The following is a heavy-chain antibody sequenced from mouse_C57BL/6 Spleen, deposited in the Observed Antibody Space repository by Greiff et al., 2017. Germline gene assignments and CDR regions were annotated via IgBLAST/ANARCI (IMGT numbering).Heavy chain of an antibody. D-gene: IGHD4-1*01. Sequence: QVQLQQPGAELVKPGASVKLSCKASGYTFTSYWMHWVKQRPGQGLEWIGMIHPNSGSTNYNEKFKSKATLTVDKSSSTAYMQLSSLTSDDSAVYYGARGGRSNSYYFDYWGQGTTLTVSS. V-gene: IGHV1-64*01. CDR1: GYTFTSYW. CDR3: ARGGRSNSYYFDY. CDR2: IHPNSGST. J-gene: IGHJ2*01.